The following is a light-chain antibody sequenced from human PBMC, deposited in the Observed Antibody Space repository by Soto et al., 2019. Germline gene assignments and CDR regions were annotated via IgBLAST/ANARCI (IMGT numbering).Light chain of an antibody. CDR3: QPYGSSRT. Sequence: EIVLTQSPGTLSLSPGERATLSCRASQSVSSSYLAWYQQKPGQAPRLLIYGASSRATGIPDRFSGSGSGTDFTLTISRLEPEDFAVDYCQPYGSSRTFGQGTKVEIK. J-gene: IGKJ1*01. CDR1: QSVSSSY. CDR2: GAS. V-gene: IGKV3-20*01.